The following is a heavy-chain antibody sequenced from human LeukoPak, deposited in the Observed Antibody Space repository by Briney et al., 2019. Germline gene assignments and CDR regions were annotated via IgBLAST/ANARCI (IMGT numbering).Heavy chain of an antibody. D-gene: IGHD3-16*02. Sequence: SETLSLTCTVSGGSISSSSYYWGWIRQPPGKGLEWIGSIYYSGSTYYNPSLKSRVTISVDTSKNQFSLKLSSVTAADTAVYYCARDQGDYVWGSYRYFDYWGQGTLVTVSS. CDR1: GGSISSSSYY. V-gene: IGHV4-39*07. CDR2: IYYSGST. CDR3: ARDQGDYVWGSYRYFDY. J-gene: IGHJ4*02.